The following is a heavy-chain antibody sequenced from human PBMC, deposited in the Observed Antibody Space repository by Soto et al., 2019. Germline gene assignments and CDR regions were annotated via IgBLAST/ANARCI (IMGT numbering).Heavy chain of an antibody. J-gene: IGHJ6*02. CDR1: GGSISSSSYY. V-gene: IGHV4-39*01. CDR2: IYYSGST. D-gene: IGHD2-15*01. Sequence: TLSLTCTVSGGSISSSSYYWGWIRQPPGKGLEWIGSIYYSGSTCYNPSLKSRVTISVDTSKNQFSLKLSSVTAADTAVYYCARHASCFYYYGMDVWGQGTTVTVSS. CDR3: ARHASCFYYYGMDV.